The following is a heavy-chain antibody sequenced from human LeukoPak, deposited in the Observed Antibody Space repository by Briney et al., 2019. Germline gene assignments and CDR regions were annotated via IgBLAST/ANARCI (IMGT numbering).Heavy chain of an antibody. CDR1: GGSISSSSYY. Sequence: PSETLSLTCTVSGGSISSSSYYWGWIRQPPGKGLEWIGSIYYSGSTYYNPSLKSRVTISVDTSKNQFSLRLSSVTAADTAVYYCARHHGYGDYHYWGQGTLVTVSS. V-gene: IGHV4-39*01. CDR2: IYYSGST. CDR3: ARHHGYGDYHY. D-gene: IGHD4-17*01. J-gene: IGHJ4*02.